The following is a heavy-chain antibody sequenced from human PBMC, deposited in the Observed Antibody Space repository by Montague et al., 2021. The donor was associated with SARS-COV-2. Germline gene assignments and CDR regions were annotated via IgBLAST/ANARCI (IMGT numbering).Heavy chain of an antibody. D-gene: IGHD5-18*01. Sequence: SETLSLTCTVSGAPLTAGTYHWAWIRQPPGQGLEWIGNIFHSGSASYNPSLKSRVTMSVDTSKKHFSLRLSSVTAADTAVYYCASLTLMELCLSGYYLDSWGQGTLVTVSS. V-gene: IGHV4-39*02. CDR3: ASLTLMELCLSGYYLDS. J-gene: IGHJ4*02. CDR1: GAPLTAGTYH. CDR2: IFHSGSA.